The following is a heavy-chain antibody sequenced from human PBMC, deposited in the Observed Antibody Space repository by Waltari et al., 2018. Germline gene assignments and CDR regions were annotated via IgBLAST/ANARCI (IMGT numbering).Heavy chain of an antibody. J-gene: IGHJ4*02. V-gene: IGHV3-23*01. CDR2: ISGSGGST. Sequence: EVQLLESGGGLVQPGGSLRLSCAASGCTFSSSAMSWVRPAPGKGLEWVSAISGSGGSTYYADSVKGRFTISRDNSKNTLYLQMNSLRAEDTAVYYCAKDAYQQLTPDYWGQGTLVTVSS. CDR1: GCTFSSSA. CDR3: AKDAYQQLTPDY. D-gene: IGHD6-13*01.